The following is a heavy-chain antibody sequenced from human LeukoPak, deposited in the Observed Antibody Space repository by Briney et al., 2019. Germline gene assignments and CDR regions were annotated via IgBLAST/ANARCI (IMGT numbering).Heavy chain of an antibody. J-gene: IGHJ3*02. V-gene: IGHV3-30-3*01. CDR3: ARGGDGYIPDAFDI. D-gene: IGHD5-24*01. CDR1: GFTFSSYA. CDR2: ISYDGSNK. Sequence: GRSLRLSCAASGFTFSSYAMHWVRQAPGKGLEWVAVISYDGSNKYYADSVKGRFTISRDNSKNTLYLQMNSLRAEDTAVYYCARGGDGYIPDAFDIWGQGTMVTVSS.